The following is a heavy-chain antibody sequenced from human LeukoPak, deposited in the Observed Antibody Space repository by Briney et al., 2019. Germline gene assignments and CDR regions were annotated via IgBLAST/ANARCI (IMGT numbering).Heavy chain of an antibody. Sequence: GGSLRLSCAVSGFTFSDHFLGWVRQAPGKGLEWVGRFRNKAKSYTTEYAASVKGRFTISRDDSKISLFLQMNNLKTEDTAVYYCVRVGSVAGTDYLDYWGQGTLVTVSS. D-gene: IGHD6-19*01. V-gene: IGHV3-72*01. CDR2: FRNKAKSYTT. CDR1: GFTFSDHF. J-gene: IGHJ4*02. CDR3: VRVGSVAGTDYLDY.